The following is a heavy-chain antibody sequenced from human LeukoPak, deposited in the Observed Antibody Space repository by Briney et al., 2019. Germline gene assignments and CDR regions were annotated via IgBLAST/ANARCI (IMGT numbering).Heavy chain of an antibody. CDR1: GGSISSYY. D-gene: IGHD3-3*01. Sequence: PSETLSLTCTVSGGSISSYYWSWIRQPAGKGLEWIGRIYPSGSTNYNPSLTSRVPMSVDTSKNQFSLKLSSVTAADTAVYYCARGLEWLLYGFDPWGQGTLVTVSS. J-gene: IGHJ5*02. V-gene: IGHV4-4*07. CDR3: ARGLEWLLYGFDP. CDR2: IYPSGST.